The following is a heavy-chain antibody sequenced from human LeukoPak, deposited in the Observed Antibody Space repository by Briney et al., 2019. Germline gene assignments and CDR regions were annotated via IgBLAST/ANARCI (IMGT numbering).Heavy chain of an antibody. CDR3: AREGSTVTTIPLY. CDR2: FNPNSDYT. V-gene: IGHV1-2*02. CDR1: GYTLTDYY. D-gene: IGHD4-11*01. Sequence: GASVKVSCKASGYTLTDYYLHWVRQAPGQGLEWMGWFNPNSDYTNYAKKFQGRVTMTRDTSISTAYMELSRLTSDDTAVYFCAREGSTVTTIPLYWGQGTLVTVSS. J-gene: IGHJ4*02.